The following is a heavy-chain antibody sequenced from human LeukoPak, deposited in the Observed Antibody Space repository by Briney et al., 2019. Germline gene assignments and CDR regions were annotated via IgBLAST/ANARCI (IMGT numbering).Heavy chain of an antibody. CDR3: ARGGGIYGLWDY. CDR1: GFTFSSYW. Sequence: GGSLRLFCAASGFTFSSYWMHWVRQAPGKGLVWVSRIYSDGSSYTADSVKGRFTISRDNAKDTLYLQMNSLRVEDTAVYYCARGGGIYGLWDYWGQGTLVTVSP. CDR2: IYSDGSSY. V-gene: IGHV3-74*03. D-gene: IGHD1-26*01. J-gene: IGHJ4*02.